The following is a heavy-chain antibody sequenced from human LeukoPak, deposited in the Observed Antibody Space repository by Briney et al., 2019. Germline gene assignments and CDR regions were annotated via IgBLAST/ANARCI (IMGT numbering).Heavy chain of an antibody. CDR2: ISSSHSTI. Sequence: GGSLRLSCAASGFTFSSYEMNWVRQAPGKGLGWVSYISSSHSTIYYADSVKGRFTISRDNAKNSLYLQMNSLRAEDTAVYYCAREVPTGQAFDIWGQGTMVTVSS. V-gene: IGHV3-48*03. CDR3: AREVPTGQAFDI. D-gene: IGHD4-17*01. CDR1: GFTFSSYE. J-gene: IGHJ3*02.